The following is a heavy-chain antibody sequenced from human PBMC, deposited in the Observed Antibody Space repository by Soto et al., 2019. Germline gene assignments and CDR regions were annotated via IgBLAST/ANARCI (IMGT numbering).Heavy chain of an antibody. CDR1: GFTFSSYS. CDR3: AKALGYSYGYAVEY. Sequence: GGSLRLSCAASGFTFSSYSMSWVRQAPGKGLEWVSTISGSGGSTHYADSVKGRFTISRDNYKNTLYLQMSSLRAEDTAVYYCAKALGYSYGYAVEYWGRGTLVTVSS. V-gene: IGHV3-23*01. CDR2: ISGSGGST. J-gene: IGHJ4*02. D-gene: IGHD5-18*01.